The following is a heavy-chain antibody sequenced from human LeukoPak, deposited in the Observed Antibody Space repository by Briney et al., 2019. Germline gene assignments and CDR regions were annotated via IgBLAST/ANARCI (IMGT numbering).Heavy chain of an antibody. CDR3: ARDRGSTSLNWFDP. Sequence: GASVKVSCKASGYTYTGYYMHWVRQAPGQGLEWMGWINPNSGGTNYAQKFQGRVTMTRDTSISTAYMELSRLRSDDTAVYYCARDRGSTSLNWFDPWGQGTLVTVSS. CDR1: GYTYTGYY. V-gene: IGHV1-2*02. CDR2: INPNSGGT. D-gene: IGHD2-2*01. J-gene: IGHJ5*02.